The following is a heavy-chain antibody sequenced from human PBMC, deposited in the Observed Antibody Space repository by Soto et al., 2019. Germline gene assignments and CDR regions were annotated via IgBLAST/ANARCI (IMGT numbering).Heavy chain of an antibody. CDR2: INTYNDNT. CDR1: GYTFIDYG. V-gene: IGHV1-18*04. Sequence: QVQLVQSGPEVKRPGASVKVSCKTSGYTFIDYGVSWVRQAPGQGLEWMGWINTYNDNTKYSQKLQGRITMTADASTTTAYMELRSLRPDDTAIYYCACRYYFESWGQGTLVTVSS. J-gene: IGHJ4*02. CDR3: ACRYYFES.